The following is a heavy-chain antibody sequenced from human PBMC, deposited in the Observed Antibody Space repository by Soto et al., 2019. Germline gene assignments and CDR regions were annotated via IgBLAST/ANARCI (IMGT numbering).Heavy chain of an antibody. CDR3: ARGFSGGEYGDYTRGHLRYYYYMDV. D-gene: IGHD4-17*01. J-gene: IGHJ6*03. CDR2: MNPNSGNT. V-gene: IGHV1-8*01. CDR1: GYTFTSYD. Sequence: GASVKVSCKASGYTFTSYDINWVRQATGQGLEWMGWMNPNSGNTGYAQKFQGRVTMTRNTSISTAYMELSSLRSEDTAVYYCARGFSGGEYGDYTRGHLRYYYYMDVWGKGTTVTVSS.